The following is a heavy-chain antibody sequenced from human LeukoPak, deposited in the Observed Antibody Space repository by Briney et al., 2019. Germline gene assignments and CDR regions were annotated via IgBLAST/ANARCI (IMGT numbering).Heavy chain of an antibody. Sequence: ASVKVSCKASGGTFSSYAISWVRQAPGQGREWMGWISAYNGNTNYAQKLQGRVTMTTDTSTSTAYMELRSLRSDDTAVYYCARDSSGWYHDAFDIWGQGTMVTVSS. CDR2: ISAYNGNT. D-gene: IGHD6-19*01. CDR1: GGTFSSYA. J-gene: IGHJ3*02. CDR3: ARDSSGWYHDAFDI. V-gene: IGHV1-18*01.